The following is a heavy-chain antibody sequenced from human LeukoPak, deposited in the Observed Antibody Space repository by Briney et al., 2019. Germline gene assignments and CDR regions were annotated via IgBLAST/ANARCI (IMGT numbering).Heavy chain of an antibody. CDR1: GFTFSSYS. Sequence: GGSLRLSGAASGFTFSSYSMNWVRQAPGKGLEWVSSISSSSSYIYYADSVKGRFTISRDNAKNTLYLQMNSLRAEDTAVYYCAKGSGVTMIVVVITTKYYFDYWGQGTLVTVSS. D-gene: IGHD3-22*01. CDR2: ISSSSSYI. CDR3: AKGSGVTMIVVVITTKYYFDY. V-gene: IGHV3-21*04. J-gene: IGHJ4*02.